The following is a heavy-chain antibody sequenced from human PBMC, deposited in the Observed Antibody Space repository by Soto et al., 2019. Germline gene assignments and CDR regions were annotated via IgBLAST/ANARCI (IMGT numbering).Heavy chain of an antibody. Sequence: ASETLSLTCTVSGGSISSYYWSWIRQPPGKGLEWVGYIYNSGSTSYNPSLKGRVTISVDTSKNQFSLKLSSVTAADTAVYYCARLYSSSSGKNFDYWGQGTLATVSS. CDR2: IYNSGST. D-gene: IGHD6-6*01. CDR3: ARLYSSSSGKNFDY. J-gene: IGHJ4*02. CDR1: GGSISSYY. V-gene: IGHV4-59*01.